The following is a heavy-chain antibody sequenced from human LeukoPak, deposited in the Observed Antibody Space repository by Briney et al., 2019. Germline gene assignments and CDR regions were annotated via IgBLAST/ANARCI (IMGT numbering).Heavy chain of an antibody. CDR1: GGSISSSSYY. D-gene: IGHD1-26*01. CDR2: IYYSGST. CDR3: ASSREEGATYYYYYMDV. J-gene: IGHJ6*03. V-gene: IGHV4-39*07. Sequence: SETLSLTCTVSGGSISSSSYYWGWIRQPPGKGLEWIGSIYYSGSTYYNPSLKSRVTISVDTSKNQFSLKLSSVTAAGTAVYYCASSREEGATYYYYYMDVWGKGTTVTVSS.